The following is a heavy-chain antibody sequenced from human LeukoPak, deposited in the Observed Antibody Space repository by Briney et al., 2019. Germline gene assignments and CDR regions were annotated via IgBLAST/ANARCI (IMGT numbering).Heavy chain of an antibody. V-gene: IGHV4-59*08. CDR2: IYYSWST. J-gene: IGHJ4*02. Sequence: PSETLSLTCTVSGGSISSYYWSWIRQPPGKGLEWIGYIYYSWSTNYNPSLKSRVTISVDTSKNQFSLKLSSVTAADTAVYYCAAGYGSDWYYFDYWGQGTLVTVSS. CDR1: GGSISSYY. CDR3: AAGYGSDWYYFDY. D-gene: IGHD6-19*01.